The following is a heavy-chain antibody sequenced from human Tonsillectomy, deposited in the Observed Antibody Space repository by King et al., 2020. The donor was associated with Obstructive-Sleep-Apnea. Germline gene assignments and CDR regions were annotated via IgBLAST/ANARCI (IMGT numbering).Heavy chain of an antibody. CDR1: GFTFRSYA. Sequence: QVQLVESGGGVVQPGRSLRLSCAASGFTFRSYAMHWVRQAPGKGLEWVASISYDGSNKYYADSVKGRFTISRDNSKNTLFLQMNSLRAEDTAVYYCARVGGSGSYYDSYYFDYWGQGTLVTVSS. D-gene: IGHD3-10*01. V-gene: IGHV3-30-3*01. CDR2: ISYDGSNK. CDR3: ARVGGSGSYYDSYYFDY. J-gene: IGHJ4*02.